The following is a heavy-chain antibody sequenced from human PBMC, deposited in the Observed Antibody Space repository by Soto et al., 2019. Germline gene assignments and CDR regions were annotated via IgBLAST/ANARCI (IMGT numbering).Heavy chain of an antibody. D-gene: IGHD2-15*01. CDR3: AVLFCSGGSCYSFSSNLDY. V-gene: IGHV3-23*01. Sequence: EVQVLESGGGLVQPWGSLRLSCAASGFTFSIYAMSWVRQAPGQGLEWVSGISGSGDSTYYADSVKGRFTISRDNYKNTLYLQMSSLRAEDTAVYYCAVLFCSGGSCYSFSSNLDYWCQGTLVTVS. CDR1: GFTFSIYA. CDR2: ISGSGDST. J-gene: IGHJ4*02.